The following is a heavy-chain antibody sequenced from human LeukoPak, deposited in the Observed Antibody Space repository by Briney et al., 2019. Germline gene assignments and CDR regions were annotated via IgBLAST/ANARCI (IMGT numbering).Heavy chain of an antibody. CDR3: ARDRQQLLDN. V-gene: IGHV3-30*04. CDR2: ISYDGSNK. CDR1: GFTFSSYA. J-gene: IGHJ4*02. D-gene: IGHD6-13*01. Sequence: PGGSLRLSCAASGFTFSSYAMHWVRQAPGKGLEWVAVISYDGSNKYYADSVQGRFTISRDNSKNTLYLQMNSLTAEDTAVYYCARDRQQLLDNWGQGTLVTVSS.